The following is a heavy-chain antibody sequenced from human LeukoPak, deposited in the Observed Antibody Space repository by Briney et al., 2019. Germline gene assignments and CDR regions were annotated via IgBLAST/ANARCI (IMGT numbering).Heavy chain of an antibody. J-gene: IGHJ4*02. Sequence: SETLSLTCAVYGGSFSGYYWSWIRQPPGKGLEWIGEINHSGSTNYNPSLKSRVTISVDTSKNQFSLKLSSVTAADTAVYYCARVYPYYDFWSGYYDAGYFDYWGQGTLVTVSS. D-gene: IGHD3-3*01. CDR2: INHSGST. CDR1: GGSFSGYY. V-gene: IGHV4-34*01. CDR3: ARVYPYYDFWSGYYDAGYFDY.